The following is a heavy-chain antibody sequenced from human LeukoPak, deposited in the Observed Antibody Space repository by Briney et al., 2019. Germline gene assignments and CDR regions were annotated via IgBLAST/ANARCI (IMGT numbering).Heavy chain of an antibody. CDR3: VRHFHGSGYVVDL. J-gene: IGHJ4*02. CDR1: SGSISSTSYY. V-gene: IGHV4-39*01. D-gene: IGHD6-13*01. CDR2: IIYSGNT. Sequence: SETLSLTCTVSSGSISSTSYYWGWIRQPPEKGLEWIGGIIYSGNTYYNPSLKSRVTISVDTTRNQFSLRLTSVTAADTAVYFCVRHFHGSGYVVDLWGRGTLVTASS.